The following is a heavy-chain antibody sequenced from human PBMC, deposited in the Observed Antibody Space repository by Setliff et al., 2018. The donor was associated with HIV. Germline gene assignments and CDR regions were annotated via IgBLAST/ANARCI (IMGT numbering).Heavy chain of an antibody. CDR1: GYTFTSFA. V-gene: IGHV1-3*01. CDR3: ARDKGGQFFFYYMDV. D-gene: IGHD3-16*01. J-gene: IGHJ6*03. CDR2: INAGNGNT. Sequence: ASVKVSCKASGYTFTSFAMHWVRQAPGQRLEWMGWINAGNGNTKYSQKFQGRVTITRDISASTAYLDLSRLRSEDTAVYSCARDKGGQFFFYYMDVWGKGTTVTVS.